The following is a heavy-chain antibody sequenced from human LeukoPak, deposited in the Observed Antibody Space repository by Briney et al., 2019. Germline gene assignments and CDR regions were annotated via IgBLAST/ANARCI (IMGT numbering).Heavy chain of an antibody. D-gene: IGHD3-22*01. V-gene: IGHV4-30-2*01. Sequence: SQTLSLTCTVSGVSISSGGYYWSWVRQPPGKGLEWIGEMYLSGTTHSNPSVKSRVTISIDKSKNQFFLNLSSVTAADTAVYYCAGLVGRYSSGLYYYYFDYWGQGTLVTVSS. CDR2: MYLSGTT. J-gene: IGHJ4*02. CDR3: AGLVGRYSSGLYYYYFDY. CDR1: GVSISSGGYY.